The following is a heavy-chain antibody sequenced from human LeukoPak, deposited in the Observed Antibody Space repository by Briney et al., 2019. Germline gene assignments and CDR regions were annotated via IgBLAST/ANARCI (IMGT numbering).Heavy chain of an antibody. Sequence: SETLSLTCTVSGGSISSSSYYWGWIRQPPGKGLEWIGSIYYSGSTYYNPSLKSRVTISVDTSKNQFSLKLSSVTAADTAVYYCARRAGYILFDYWGQGTLVTVSS. V-gene: IGHV4-39*01. J-gene: IGHJ4*02. CDR1: GGSISSSSYY. CDR2: IYYSGST. CDR3: ARRAGYILFDY. D-gene: IGHD5-24*01.